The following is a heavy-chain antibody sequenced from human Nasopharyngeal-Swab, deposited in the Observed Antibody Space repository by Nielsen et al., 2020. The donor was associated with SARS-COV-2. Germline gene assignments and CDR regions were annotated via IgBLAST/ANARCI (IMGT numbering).Heavy chain of an antibody. CDR2: ISDNGGST. CDR3: AKGGHCGGGSCYSLPYNYYFGMDV. Sequence: GESLKISCEASGFTLSSYAMTWVRQAPGKGLEWVSGISDNGGSTNYAGSVKGRFTISRDESKNTVYLQMSSLRAEDSAIYYCAKGGHCGGGSCYSLPYNYYFGMDVRGQGTTVTVSS. D-gene: IGHD2-15*01. CDR1: GFTLSSYA. J-gene: IGHJ6*02. V-gene: IGHV3-23*01.